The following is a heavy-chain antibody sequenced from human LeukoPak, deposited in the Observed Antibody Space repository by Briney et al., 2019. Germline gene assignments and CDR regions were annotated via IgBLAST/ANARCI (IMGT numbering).Heavy chain of an antibody. V-gene: IGHV4-59*01. CDR2: IYCSGST. Sequence: SETLSLTCTVSGGSISSYYWSWIRQPPGKGLEWIGYIYCSGSTNYNPSLKSRVTISVDTSKNQFSLKLSSVAAADTAVYYCATLVGYNWFDPWGQGTLVTVSS. D-gene: IGHD3-10*01. CDR1: GGSISSYY. J-gene: IGHJ5*02. CDR3: ATLVGYNWFDP.